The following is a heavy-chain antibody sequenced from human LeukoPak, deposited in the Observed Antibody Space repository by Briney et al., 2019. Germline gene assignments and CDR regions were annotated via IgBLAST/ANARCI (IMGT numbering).Heavy chain of an antibody. CDR3: AKDNIVVVVAAPGEFDY. CDR2: ISGSGGST. D-gene: IGHD2-15*01. J-gene: IGHJ4*02. Sequence: GGLRLSCAASGFTFSSYAMSWVRQAPGKGLEWVSAISGSGGSTYYADSVKGRFTISRDNSKNTLYLQMNSLRAEDTAVYYCAKDNIVVVVAAPGEFDYWGQGTLVTVSS. CDR1: GFTFSSYA. V-gene: IGHV3-23*01.